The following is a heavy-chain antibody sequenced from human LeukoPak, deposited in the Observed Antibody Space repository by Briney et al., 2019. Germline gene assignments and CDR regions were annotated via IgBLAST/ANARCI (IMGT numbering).Heavy chain of an antibody. CDR1: GYTLTELS. D-gene: IGHD5-18*01. V-gene: IGHV1-24*01. J-gene: IGHJ3*02. CDR2: FDPEDGET. Sequence: ASVKVSCKVSGYTLTELSMHWVRQAPGKGLEWMGGFDPEDGETIYAQKFQGRVTMTEDTSTDTAYMELSSLRSEDTAVYYCATPVYSYGQRAFDIWGQGTMVTVS. CDR3: ATPVYSYGQRAFDI.